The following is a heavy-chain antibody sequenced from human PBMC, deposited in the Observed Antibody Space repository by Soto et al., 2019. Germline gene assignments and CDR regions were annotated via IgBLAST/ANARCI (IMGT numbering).Heavy chain of an antibody. V-gene: IGHV1-8*01. J-gene: IGHJ4*02. D-gene: IGHD1-26*01. CDR1: GYTFTSYD. CDR2: MNPNSGNT. CDR3: AREISGSYRFDY. Sequence: QVQLGQSGAEVKKPGASVKVSSKASGYTFTSYDINWVRQATGQGLEWMGWMNPNSGNTGYAQKFQGRVTMTRNTSRSTAYMELRSLRSEDTAVYYCAREISGSYRFDYWGQGTLVTVS.